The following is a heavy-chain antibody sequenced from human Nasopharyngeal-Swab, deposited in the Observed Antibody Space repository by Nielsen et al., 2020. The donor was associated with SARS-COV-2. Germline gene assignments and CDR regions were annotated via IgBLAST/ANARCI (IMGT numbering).Heavy chain of an antibody. D-gene: IGHD3-22*01. J-gene: IGHJ5*01. CDR3: ARGLVDVNMMLVVIGFSYWLDS. CDR2: INHRGTT. Sequence: WIRQPLGKGLQWIGEINHRGTTSYNPSLKSRVTISADTSKNQFSLNLSSVTAADTAVYYCARGLVDVNMMLVVIGFSYWLDSWGQGTLVTVSS. V-gene: IGHV4-34*01.